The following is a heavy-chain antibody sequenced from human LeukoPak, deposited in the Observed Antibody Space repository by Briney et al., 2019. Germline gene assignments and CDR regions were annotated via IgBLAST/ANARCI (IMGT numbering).Heavy chain of an antibody. J-gene: IGHJ3*02. D-gene: IGHD3-22*01. Sequence: PGGSLRLSCAASGFTFSSYSMNWVRQAPGKGLEWVSYISSSSSTIYYADSVKGRFTTSRDNAKNSLYLQMNSLRDEDTAVYYCARERGGYYYYDSSGYGAFDIWGQGTMVTVSS. V-gene: IGHV3-48*02. CDR1: GFTFSSYS. CDR3: ARERGGYYYYDSSGYGAFDI. CDR2: ISSSSSTI.